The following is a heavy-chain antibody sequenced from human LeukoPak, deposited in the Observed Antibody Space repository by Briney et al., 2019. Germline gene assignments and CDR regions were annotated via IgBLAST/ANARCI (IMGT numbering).Heavy chain of an antibody. Sequence: GGSLRLSCAASGFTFSSYAMSWVRQAPGKGLEWVSAISGSGDSTYYGDSVKGRFTISRDNSKNTLYLQMDSLRAEDTAVYYCAKTRPLDSSSWSHGDYWGQGTLVTVSS. CDR3: AKTRPLDSSSWSHGDY. V-gene: IGHV3-23*01. J-gene: IGHJ4*02. CDR2: ISGSGDST. CDR1: GFTFSSYA. D-gene: IGHD6-13*01.